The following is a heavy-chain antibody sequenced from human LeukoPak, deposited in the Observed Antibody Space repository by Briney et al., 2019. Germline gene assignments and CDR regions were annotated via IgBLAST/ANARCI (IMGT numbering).Heavy chain of an antibody. CDR2: ISGSGVTT. V-gene: IGHV3-23*01. CDR1: GFTFTNYA. J-gene: IGHJ5*02. Sequence: PGESLRLSCAASGFTFTNYAMSWVRQAPGKGLEWVSAISGSGVTTYYADSVKGRFTISRDNSKNTLYLQMNSLRAEDTAVYYCAKDLEVDSGWPNWFDPWGQGTLVTVSS. CDR3: AKDLEVDSGWPNWFDP. D-gene: IGHD6-19*01.